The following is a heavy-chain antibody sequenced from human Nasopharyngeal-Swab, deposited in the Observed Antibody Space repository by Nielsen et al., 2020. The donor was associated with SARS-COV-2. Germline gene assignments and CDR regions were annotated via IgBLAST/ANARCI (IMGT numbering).Heavy chain of an antibody. J-gene: IGHJ4*02. CDR1: GFTFSSYE. CDR2: ISSSGSTI. Sequence: LSLTSAASGFTFSSYEMNWVRQAPGKGLEWVSYISSSGSTIYYADSVKGRFTISRDNAKNSLYLQMNSLRAEDTAVYYCARVLGWGQDYWGQGTLVTVSS. D-gene: IGHD3-3*02. V-gene: IGHV3-48*03. CDR3: ARVLGWGQDY.